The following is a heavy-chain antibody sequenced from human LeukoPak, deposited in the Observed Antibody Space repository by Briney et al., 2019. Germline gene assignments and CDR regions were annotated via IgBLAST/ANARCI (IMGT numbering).Heavy chain of an antibody. J-gene: IGHJ4*02. D-gene: IGHD3-22*01. CDR1: GGAVSSGSYY. V-gene: IGHV4-61*01. CDR2: IYYSGST. Sequence: SETLSLTCTVSGGAVSSGSYYWSWIRQPPGKGLEWIGYIYYSGSTNYNPSLKSRVTISVDTSKNQFSLKLSSVTAADTAVYYCARGQYYYDSSGPEYNFDYWGQGTLVTVSS. CDR3: ARGQYYYDSSGPEYNFDY.